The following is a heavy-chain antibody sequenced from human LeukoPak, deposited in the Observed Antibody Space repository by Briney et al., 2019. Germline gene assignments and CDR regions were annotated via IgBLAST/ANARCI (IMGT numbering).Heavy chain of an antibody. CDR3: ARTSYEKGLWELLYPGHFDY. V-gene: IGHV7-4-1*02. D-gene: IGHD1-26*01. Sequence: ASVKVSCKASGYTFTSYAMNWVRQAPGQGLEWMGWINTNTGNPTYAQGFTGRFVFSLDTSVSTAYLQISSLKAEDTAVYYCARTSYEKGLWELLYPGHFDYWGQGTLVTVSS. J-gene: IGHJ4*02. CDR1: GYTFTSYA. CDR2: INTNTGNP.